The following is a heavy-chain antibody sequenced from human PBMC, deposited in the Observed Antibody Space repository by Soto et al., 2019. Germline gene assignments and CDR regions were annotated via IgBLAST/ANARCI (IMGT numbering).Heavy chain of an antibody. CDR3: ANYDFVL. V-gene: IGHV4-34*01. J-gene: IGHJ4*02. D-gene: IGHD3-3*01. CDR1: GGSFSGYY. Sequence: ETLSLTCAVYGGSFSGYYWTWIRQPPGKGLEWIGEINHSGSTNYNPSLKSRVTISVDASKDQFSLKLSSVTAADTAVYSCANYDFVLWGQRTLLTVSS. CDR2: INHSGST.